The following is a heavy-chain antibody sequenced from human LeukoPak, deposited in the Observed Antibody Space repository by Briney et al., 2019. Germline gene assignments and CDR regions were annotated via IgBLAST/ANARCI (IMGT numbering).Heavy chain of an antibody. V-gene: IGHV4-39*07. Sequence: KPSGTLSLTCAVSGGSISSSSYYWGWIRQPPGKGLEWIGSIYYSGSTYYNPSLKSRVTISVDTSKNQFSLKLSSVTAADTAVYYCARAGKKVQQPLWAWGQGTLVAVSS. D-gene: IGHD6-13*01. CDR1: GGSISSSSYY. J-gene: IGHJ4*02. CDR2: IYYSGST. CDR3: ARAGKKVQQPLWA.